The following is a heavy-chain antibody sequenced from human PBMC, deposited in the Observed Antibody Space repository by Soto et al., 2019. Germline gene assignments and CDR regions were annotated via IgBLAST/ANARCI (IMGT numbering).Heavy chain of an antibody. D-gene: IGHD4-17*01. V-gene: IGHV3-23*01. CDR3: AKDLVYGDPLDYYYYGMDV. Sequence: PGRSLRLPCAASGCNFSSYAISWVRQAPGKGLEWVSAISGSGGSTYYADSVKGRFTISRDNSKNTLYLQMNSLRAEDTAVYYCAKDLVYGDPLDYYYYGMDVWGQGTTVTVSS. CDR2: ISGSGGST. CDR1: GCNFSSYA. J-gene: IGHJ6*02.